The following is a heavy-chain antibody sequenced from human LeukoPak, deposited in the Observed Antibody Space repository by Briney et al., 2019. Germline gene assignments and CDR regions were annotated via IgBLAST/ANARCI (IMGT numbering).Heavy chain of an antibody. Sequence: GGSLRLSCAASGFTFSSSWMTWVRQAPGKGLEWLANIRGDGSDKNYVDSVKGRFTISRDNAKNSLFLQMSSLRGEDTALYYCATEHWGPNSWGQGTLVTVSS. CDR2: IRGDGSDK. CDR3: ATEHWGPNS. J-gene: IGHJ4*02. V-gene: IGHV3-7*01. CDR1: GFTFSSSW. D-gene: IGHD3-16*01.